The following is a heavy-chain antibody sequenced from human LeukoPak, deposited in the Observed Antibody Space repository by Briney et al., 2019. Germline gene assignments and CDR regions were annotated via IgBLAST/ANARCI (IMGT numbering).Heavy chain of an antibody. D-gene: IGHD1-26*01. CDR3: AKGNRWELPLAS. CDR2: IKQDGSEK. CDR1: GFTFSNYW. J-gene: IGHJ5*02. Sequence: GGSLRLSXAASGFTFSNYWMSWVRQAPGKGLEWVTNIKQDGSEKYYVDSVKGRFTISRDNAKNSLYLQMNSLRVEDTAVYYCAKGNRWELPLASWGQGTLVTVSS. V-gene: IGHV3-7*03.